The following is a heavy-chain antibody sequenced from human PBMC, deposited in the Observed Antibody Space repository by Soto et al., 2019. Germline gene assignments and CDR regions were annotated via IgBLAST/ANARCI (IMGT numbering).Heavy chain of an antibody. J-gene: IGHJ5*02. CDR2: IYYSGST. CDR3: AMSSVRVSDGNWFDP. Sequence: QVQLQESGPGLVKPSQTLSLTCTVSGGSISSGGYYWSWIRQHPGKGLEWIVYIYYSGSTYYNPSLKSRVTISVDTSKNQFSLKLSSVTAADTAVYYCAMSSVRVSDGNWFDPWGQGTLVTVSS. CDR1: GGSISSGGYY. D-gene: IGHD1-26*01. V-gene: IGHV4-31*03.